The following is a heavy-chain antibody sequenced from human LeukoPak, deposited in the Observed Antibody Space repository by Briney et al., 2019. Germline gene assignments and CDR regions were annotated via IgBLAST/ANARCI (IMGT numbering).Heavy chain of an antibody. J-gene: IGHJ6*02. CDR2: ISSGGST. CDR1: GASITRYF. CDR3: ARDLIAENTHYYYGMDV. D-gene: IGHD3-16*02. Sequence: PSETLSLTCTVSGASITRYFWNWIRQPPGKELEWIGYISSGGSTNYNPSLKSRVTISIDTSKNQLSLRLSSVTAADTAVYYCARDLIAENTHYYYGMDVWGQGTTVTVSS. V-gene: IGHV4-59*01.